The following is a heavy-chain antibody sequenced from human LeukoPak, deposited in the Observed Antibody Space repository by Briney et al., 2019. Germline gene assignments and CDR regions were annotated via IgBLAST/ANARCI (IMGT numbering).Heavy chain of an antibody. D-gene: IGHD1-26*01. CDR3: ARGGSYTDF. CDR1: GCSINNYW. J-gene: IGHJ4*02. V-gene: IGHV5-51*01. CDR2: IYPADSDI. Sequence: KDGESLKISCKGSGCSINNYWIGWVRQMPGKGLEWMGIIYPADSDIRYSPSFQGQVTISADKSISTAYLQWSSLKASDTAMYYCARGGSYTDFWGQGTLVTVSS.